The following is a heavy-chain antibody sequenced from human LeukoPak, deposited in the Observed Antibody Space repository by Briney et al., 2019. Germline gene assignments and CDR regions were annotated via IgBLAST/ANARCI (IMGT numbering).Heavy chain of an antibody. CDR1: GFTFSSYA. Sequence: GGSLRLSCAASGFTFSSYAMHWVRQAPGKGLEWVAVISYDGSNKYYADSVKGRFTISRDNSKNTLYLQMNSLRAEDTAVYYCARDPLGTRPGFDCWGQGTLVTVSS. J-gene: IGHJ4*02. CDR3: ARDPLGTRPGFDC. CDR2: ISYDGSNK. D-gene: IGHD1-1*01. V-gene: IGHV3-30*04.